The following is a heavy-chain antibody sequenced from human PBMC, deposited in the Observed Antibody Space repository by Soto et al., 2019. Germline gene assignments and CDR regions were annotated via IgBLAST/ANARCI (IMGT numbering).Heavy chain of an antibody. CDR2: IYYSGST. CDR3: ARGYYILTD. Sequence: QVQLQESGPGLVKPSETLSLTCTVSGGSISSYYWSWIRQPPGKGLEWIGYIYYSGSTNYNPSLKSRVTISVDTSKNQFSLKLSSVTAADTAVYYCARGYYILTDWGQGTLVTVSS. D-gene: IGHD3-9*01. V-gene: IGHV4-59*01. J-gene: IGHJ4*02. CDR1: GGSISSYY.